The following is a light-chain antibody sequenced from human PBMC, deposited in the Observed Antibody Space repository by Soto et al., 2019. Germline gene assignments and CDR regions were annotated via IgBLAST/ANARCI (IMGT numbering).Light chain of an antibody. J-gene: IGKJ1*01. V-gene: IGKV1-5*03. CDR1: QSISSW. Sequence: DIQMTHSPSTLSASVGDRVTITRRASQSISSWLAWYQQKPGKAPKIMIYKTSSLESAVPSRVGGSGSVPKFTLTISSLQPDDFETYYCQQYNGYRWTFGQGTKVYIK. CDR2: KTS. CDR3: QQYNGYRWT.